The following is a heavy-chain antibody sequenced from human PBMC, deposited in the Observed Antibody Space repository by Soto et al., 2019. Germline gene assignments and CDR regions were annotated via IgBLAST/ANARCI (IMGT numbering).Heavy chain of an antibody. CDR3: ASSYGSGYRASDS. V-gene: IGHV1-69*02. D-gene: IGHD3-10*01. CDR2: INPILSMS. J-gene: IGHJ4*02. CDR1: GDTFNFYS. Sequence: QVQLVQSGAEVKKPGSSVRVSCKASGDTFNFYSINWVRQAPGLGLEWMGRINPILSMSNYAQRFQGRVTMTADKSTSTAYMELSSLRSEDSAMYYCASSYGSGYRASDSWGQGALVTVSS.